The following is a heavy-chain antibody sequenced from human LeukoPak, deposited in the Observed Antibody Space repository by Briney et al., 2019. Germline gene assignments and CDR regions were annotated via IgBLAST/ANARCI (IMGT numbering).Heavy chain of an antibody. J-gene: IGHJ4*02. CDR2: IYRGGNT. V-gene: IGHV3-53*04. CDR1: GANVSSDY. CDR3: AKRMNF. Sequence: GGSLRLSCAASGANVSSDYMSWVRQAPGKGLEWVSLIYRGGNTYYADSVKCRFTIYRHNSKNTLYLQMTSLRSEDTAIYYCAKRMNFGGPGTLVTVSS.